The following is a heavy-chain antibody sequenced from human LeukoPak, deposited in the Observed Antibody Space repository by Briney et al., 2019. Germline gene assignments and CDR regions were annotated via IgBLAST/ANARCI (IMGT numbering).Heavy chain of an antibody. CDR1: GGSISSSSYY. Sequence: SETLSLTCAVSGGSISSSSYYWGWIRQPPGKGLEWIGSIYYSGSTYYNPSLKSRVTISVDTSKNQFSLKLSSVTAADTAVYYCATYSYGSQAFDIWGQGTMVTVSS. CDR3: ATYSYGSQAFDI. J-gene: IGHJ3*02. CDR2: IYYSGST. V-gene: IGHV4-39*07. D-gene: IGHD5-18*01.